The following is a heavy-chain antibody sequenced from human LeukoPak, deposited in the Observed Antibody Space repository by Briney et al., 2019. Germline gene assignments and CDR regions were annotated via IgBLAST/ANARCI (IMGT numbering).Heavy chain of an antibody. V-gene: IGHV5-51*01. CDR2: IYPGDSDT. J-gene: IGHJ4*02. Sequence: GESLKISCKGSGYSFTSYRIGWVRQMPGKGLEWMGIIYPGDSDTRYSPSFQGQVTISADKSISTAYLQWSSLKASDTAMYYCASTNLLGYCSSTSCDFDYWGQGTLVTVSS. CDR1: GYSFTSYR. D-gene: IGHD2-2*01. CDR3: ASTNLLGYCSSTSCDFDY.